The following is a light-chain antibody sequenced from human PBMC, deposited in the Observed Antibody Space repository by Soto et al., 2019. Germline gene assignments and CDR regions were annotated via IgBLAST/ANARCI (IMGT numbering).Light chain of an antibody. V-gene: IGKV1-12*01. J-gene: IGKJ1*01. CDR2: AAS. Sequence: DIQMTQSPSFVSASVGDIVTISCRASQGITSWLAWYQQKPGKAPKLLIYAASTLQGGVPSRFSGSGSGTEFTLNISSLQPEDFATYYCQQATSFPRTFGQGTKVEI. CDR1: QGITSW. CDR3: QQATSFPRT.